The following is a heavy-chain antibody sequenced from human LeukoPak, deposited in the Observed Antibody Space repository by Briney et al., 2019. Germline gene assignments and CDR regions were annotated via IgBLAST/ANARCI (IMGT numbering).Heavy chain of an antibody. D-gene: IGHD3-9*01. J-gene: IGHJ5*02. Sequence: SETLSLTCTVSGGSISSYYGSWIRQPAGKGLEWIGRIYTSGSTNYNPSLKSRVTMPVDTSKNQFSLKLSSVTAADTAVYYCARDWLSNWFDPWGQGTLVTVSS. CDR2: IYTSGST. V-gene: IGHV4-4*07. CDR3: ARDWLSNWFDP. CDR1: GGSISSYY.